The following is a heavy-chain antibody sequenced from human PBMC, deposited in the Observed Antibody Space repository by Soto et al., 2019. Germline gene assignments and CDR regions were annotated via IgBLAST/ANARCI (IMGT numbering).Heavy chain of an antibody. D-gene: IGHD4-17*01. CDR2: IYYSGST. Sequence: QVQLQESGPGLVKPSETLSLTCTVSGGSISSYYWSWIRQSPGKGLEWIGYIYYSGSTNYNPSLKSRVTLSVDTSNNQFSLKLSSVTAADTAVYYCARRYGSSFDYWGQGTLVTVSS. V-gene: IGHV4-59*08. CDR3: ARRYGSSFDY. CDR1: GGSISSYY. J-gene: IGHJ4*02.